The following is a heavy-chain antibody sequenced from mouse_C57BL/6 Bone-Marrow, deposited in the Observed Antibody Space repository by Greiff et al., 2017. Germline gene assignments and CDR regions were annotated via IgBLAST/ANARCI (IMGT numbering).Heavy chain of an antibody. CDR1: GYTFTNYW. CDR2: MHPNGGSP. CDR3: ARSSDYDDYTMDY. D-gene: IGHD2-4*01. J-gene: IGHJ4*01. V-gene: IGHV1-64*01. Sequence: QVQLQQPGAELVKPGASVKLSCKASGYTFTNYWMHWVKQRPGQGLEWIGMMHPNGGSPDYNEKFKSEATLSVDKSSRTAYMELSSLTSEDSAVYFCARSSDYDDYTMDYWGQGTPGTVSS.